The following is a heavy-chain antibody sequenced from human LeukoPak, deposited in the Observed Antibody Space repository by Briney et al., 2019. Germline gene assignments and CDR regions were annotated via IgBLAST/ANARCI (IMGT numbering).Heavy chain of an antibody. CDR2: IYYSGST. Sequence: SETLSLTCTVSGGSISSYYWSWIRQPPGKGLEWIGYIYYSGSTNYNPSLKSRVTISVDTSKNQFSLKLSSVTAADTAVYYCARGGTIAVALGNWFDPWGQGTLVTVSS. D-gene: IGHD6-19*01. V-gene: IGHV4-59*12. CDR3: ARGGTIAVALGNWFDP. CDR1: GGSISSYY. J-gene: IGHJ5*02.